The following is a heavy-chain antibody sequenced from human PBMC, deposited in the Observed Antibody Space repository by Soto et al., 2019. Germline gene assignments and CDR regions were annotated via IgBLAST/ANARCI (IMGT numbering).Heavy chain of an antibody. CDR2: IAYDGSNA. V-gene: IGHV3-30-3*01. D-gene: IGHD2-15*01. Sequence: QVQLVESGGGVVQPGGPLRLSCAASGFTFRNYAMHWVRQAPGKGLECLADIAYDGSNAFYRDSVKGRFTISRDNSKNTLYLHMNSLRSEDTGVYYCARGDREDILVVVGARPGEYGIDIWGQGTTVTVSS. CDR1: GFTFRNYA. J-gene: IGHJ6*02. CDR3: ARGDREDILVVVGARPGEYGIDI.